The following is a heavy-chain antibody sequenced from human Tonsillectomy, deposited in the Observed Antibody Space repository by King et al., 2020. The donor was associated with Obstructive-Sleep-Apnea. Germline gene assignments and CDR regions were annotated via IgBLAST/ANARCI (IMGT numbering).Heavy chain of an antibody. CDR1: GFTFSSYA. V-gene: IGHV3-30-3*01. J-gene: IGHJ4*02. D-gene: IGHD3-22*01. CDR2: ISYDGSNK. CDR3: ARVESGSGSLDY. Sequence: VQLVESGGGVVQPGRSLRLSCAASGFTFSSYAMHWVRQAPGKGLEWVAVISYDGSNKYYADSVKGRFTISRDNSKNTLYLQLNSLRAEDTAVYYCARVESGSGSLDYWGQGTLVTVSS.